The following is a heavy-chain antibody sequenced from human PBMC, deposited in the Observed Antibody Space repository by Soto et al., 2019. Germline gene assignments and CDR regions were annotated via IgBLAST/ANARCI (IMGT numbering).Heavy chain of an antibody. CDR1: GGTFSSYS. V-gene: IGHV1-69*13. J-gene: IGHJ6*02. CDR3: ARGIAAAGDSFGMDV. D-gene: IGHD6-13*01. Sequence: ASVKVSCKASGGTFSSYSISRGRQAPGQGLEWMGGIIPIFGTANYAQKFQGRVTITADESTSTAYMELSSLRSEDTAVYYCARGIAAAGDSFGMDVWGQGTTVTVSS. CDR2: IIPIFGTA.